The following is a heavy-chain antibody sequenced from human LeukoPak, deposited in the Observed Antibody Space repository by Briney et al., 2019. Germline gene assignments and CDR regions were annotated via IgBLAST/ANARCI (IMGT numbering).Heavy chain of an antibody. V-gene: IGHV4-59*01. CDR1: GGSISNYY. J-gene: IGHJ5*02. Sequence: SETLSLTCTVSGGSISNYYWIWIRQPPGKGLEWIGYISYSGSTNYNPSLKSRVTISVDTPKNQFSLKLTSVTAADTAVYYCARGHDGVVGWFAPWGRGTLVTVPS. CDR2: ISYSGST. D-gene: IGHD2-15*01. CDR3: ARGHDGVVGWFAP.